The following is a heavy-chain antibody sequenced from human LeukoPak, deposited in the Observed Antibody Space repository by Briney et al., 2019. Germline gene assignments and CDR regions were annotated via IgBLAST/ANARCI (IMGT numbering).Heavy chain of an antibody. V-gene: IGHV3-48*03. Sequence: GGSLRLSCAASGFTFSSYEMNWVRQAPGKGLEWVSYISSSGSTIYYADSVKGRFTISRDNAKNSLYLQMNSLRAEDTAVYYCAKGRPRWLQSGEYFQHWGQGTLVTVSS. CDR2: ISSSGSTI. J-gene: IGHJ1*01. CDR3: AKGRPRWLQSGEYFQH. D-gene: IGHD5-24*01. CDR1: GFTFSSYE.